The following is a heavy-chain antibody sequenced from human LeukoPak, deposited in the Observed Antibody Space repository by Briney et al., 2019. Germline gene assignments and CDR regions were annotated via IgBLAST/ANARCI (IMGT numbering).Heavy chain of an antibody. CDR2: INPNSGGT. CDR3: ARGLGSSWPRAFDI. D-gene: IGHD6-13*01. V-gene: IGHV1-2*02. Sequence: ASVKVSCKASGYTFTGYYMHWVRQAPGQGLEWMGWINPNSGGTNYAQKFQGRVTMTRDTSISTAYMELSRLRSDDTAVYYCARGLGSSWPRAFDIWGQGTMVTVSS. J-gene: IGHJ3*02. CDR1: GYTFTGYY.